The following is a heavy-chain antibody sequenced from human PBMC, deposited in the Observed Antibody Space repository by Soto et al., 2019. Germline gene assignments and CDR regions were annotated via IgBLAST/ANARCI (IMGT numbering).Heavy chain of an antibody. Sequence: SQTLSLACTVAGGSISSRSYYWGWIRQPPGKGLEWIGSTYYSGNTYYNPSLKSRVTISVDTSKNQFSLKLSSVTAADTAVYYCARQTLDIVATNGWLCEFDYWGQGTLVTVSS. CDR1: GGSISSRSYY. V-gene: IGHV4-39*01. CDR3: ARQTLDIVATNGWLCEFDY. J-gene: IGHJ4*02. D-gene: IGHD5-12*01. CDR2: TYYSGNT.